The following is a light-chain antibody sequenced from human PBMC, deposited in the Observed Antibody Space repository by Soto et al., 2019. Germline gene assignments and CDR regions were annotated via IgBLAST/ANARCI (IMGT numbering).Light chain of an antibody. CDR2: EGS. CDR1: SSDVGGYNY. J-gene: IGLJ3*02. V-gene: IGLV2-14*01. CDR3: CSYAQANSWV. Sequence: QSALTQPASVSGSPGQSITISCTGTSSDVGGYNYVSWYQQHPGKAPKLMIYEGSQRPSGVSYRFSGSKSGNTASLTISGLQAEDEADYFCCSYAQANSWVFGGGTKLTVL.